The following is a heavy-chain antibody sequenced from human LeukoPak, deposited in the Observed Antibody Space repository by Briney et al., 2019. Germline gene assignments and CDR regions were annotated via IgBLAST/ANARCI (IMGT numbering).Heavy chain of an antibody. J-gene: IGHJ4*02. CDR3: ARYYCDSNRCPGTDY. D-gene: IGHD2/OR15-2a*01. CDR2: IYYSGSA. Sequence: SETLSLTCTVSGGSISSGYNYWTWIRQPPGKGLEWIGYIYYSGSAYYNPSLKSRVTISLDTSKSQFSLKLSSVTAADTAVYYCARYYCDSNRCPGTDYWGQGTLVTVSS. V-gene: IGHV4-30-4*01. CDR1: GGSISSGYNY.